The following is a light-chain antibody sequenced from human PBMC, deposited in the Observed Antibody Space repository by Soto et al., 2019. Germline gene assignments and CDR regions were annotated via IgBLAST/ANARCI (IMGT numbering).Light chain of an antibody. CDR1: SSDVGGYNY. J-gene: IGLJ2*01. V-gene: IGLV2-8*01. Sequence: QSALTQPPSASGSPGQSVTISCTGSSSDVGGYNYVSWYQQHPGKAPKLMIYEVSKRPSGVPDRLSGSKSGNTASLTVSGLQAEDEADYHCSSYGGSNTVVFGGGTKLTGL. CDR2: EVS. CDR3: SSYGGSNTVV.